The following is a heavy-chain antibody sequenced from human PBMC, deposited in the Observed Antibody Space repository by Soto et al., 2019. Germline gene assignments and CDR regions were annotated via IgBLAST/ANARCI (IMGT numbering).Heavy chain of an antibody. CDR3: ARGMITFGGY. D-gene: IGHD3-16*01. V-gene: IGHV3-30-3*01. Sequence: AVDGVRQAPGKGLEWMAVISDDGINTYYADSVKGRFSISRDNSKNTLYLQMNSLRPEDTAVYYCARGMITFGGYRGQGTLVTVSS. CDR2: ISDDGINT. J-gene: IGHJ4*02. CDR1: A.